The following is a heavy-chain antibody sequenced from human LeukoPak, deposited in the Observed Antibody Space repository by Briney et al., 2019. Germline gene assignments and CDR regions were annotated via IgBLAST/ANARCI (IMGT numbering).Heavy chain of an antibody. CDR2: IFPSGGEI. Sequence: GGSLRLSCAASGFTFSTFAMIWVRQPPGKGLEWVSSIFPSGGEIHYADSVRGRFTISRDNSKSTLSLQMNSLRAEGTATYYCAKDDGWVYYNHWGQGIRVTVSS. CDR3: AKDDGWVYYNH. V-gene: IGHV3-23*01. CDR1: GFTFSTFA. J-gene: IGHJ4*02. D-gene: IGHD3-22*01.